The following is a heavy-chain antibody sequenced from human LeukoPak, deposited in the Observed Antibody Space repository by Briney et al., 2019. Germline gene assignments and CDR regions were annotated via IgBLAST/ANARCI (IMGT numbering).Heavy chain of an antibody. V-gene: IGHV1-18*01. Sequence: EASVKVSCKASGYTLTSYGISWARQAPGQGLEWMGWISAYNGNTNYAQKLQGRVTMSTDTSTSTAYMELRSLRSDDTAVYYCARDYDFLRSNWFDPWGQGTLVTVSS. D-gene: IGHD3-3*01. J-gene: IGHJ5*02. CDR2: ISAYNGNT. CDR3: ARDYDFLRSNWFDP. CDR1: GYTLTSYG.